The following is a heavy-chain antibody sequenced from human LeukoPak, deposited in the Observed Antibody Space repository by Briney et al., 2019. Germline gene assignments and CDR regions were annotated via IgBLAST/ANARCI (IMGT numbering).Heavy chain of an antibody. Sequence: GGSLRLSCAASKFTFTTSWMTWVRQALGKGLEWVANINGDGSERTYVDSVKGRFTVSRDNAKNSLYLQMNSLRVDDTAVYYCARDNAYNWFDPWGQGTLVTVSS. CDR1: KFTFTTSW. J-gene: IGHJ5*02. CDR2: INGDGSER. CDR3: ARDNAYNWFDP. V-gene: IGHV3-7*01.